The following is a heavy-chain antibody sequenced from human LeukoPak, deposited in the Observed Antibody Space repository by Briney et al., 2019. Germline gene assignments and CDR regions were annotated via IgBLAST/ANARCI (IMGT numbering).Heavy chain of an antibody. Sequence: GASVKVSCNASGYTFTSYDINWVRQATGQGLEWMGWMNPNSGNTGYAQKLQARVSMTRNTSISTAYMELSSLRSEDTAVYYCTRGLVVLSATSWAFDIWGHGTMVTVSS. CDR3: TRGLVVLSATSWAFDI. CDR1: GYTFTSYD. V-gene: IGHV1-8*01. J-gene: IGHJ3*02. D-gene: IGHD2-15*01. CDR2: MNPNSGNT.